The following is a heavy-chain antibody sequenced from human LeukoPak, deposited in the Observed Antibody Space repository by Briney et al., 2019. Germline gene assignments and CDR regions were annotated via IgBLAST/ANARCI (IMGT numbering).Heavy chain of an antibody. D-gene: IGHD3-10*01. CDR3: ARSGYYGSGSYSDY. J-gene: IGHJ4*02. CDR2: INWHGDRT. CDR1: GFTFEYYG. Sequence: GGSLRLSCAASGFTFEYYGMSWVRPAPGKGLEWVSGINWHGDRTGYADSVKGRFTISRDNAKNSLYLQMNSLRAEDTALYYCARSGYYGSGSYSDYWGQGTLVTVSS. V-gene: IGHV3-20*04.